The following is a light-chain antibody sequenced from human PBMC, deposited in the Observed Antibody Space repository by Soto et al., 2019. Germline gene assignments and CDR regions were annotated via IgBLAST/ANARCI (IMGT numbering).Light chain of an antibody. J-gene: IGKJ5*01. CDR2: GAS. V-gene: IGKV3-20*01. Sequence: FVLTQAPVTMSLSPVERATLSCRASQSVSSSYLAWYQQKPGQAPRLLIYGASSRATGIPDRFSGSGSGTDFTLTISRLEPEDFAVYYCQQYGSSPPITFGQGTRLEIK. CDR3: QQYGSSPPIT. CDR1: QSVSSSY.